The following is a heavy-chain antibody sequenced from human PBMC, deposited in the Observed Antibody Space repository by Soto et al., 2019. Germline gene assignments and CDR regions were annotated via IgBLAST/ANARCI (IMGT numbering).Heavy chain of an antibody. CDR1: GLTFGSRA. Sequence: EVQLLESGGDLKQPGGSLRLSCVASGLTFGSRAMSWVRQAPGEGLQWVSTITDTGGDAKYADSVRGRFVISRDNSKNSLYLQMNSLRAEDTAVYYCARGGYHRGFDYWGQGTLVTVSS. V-gene: IGHV3-23*01. CDR2: ITDTGGDA. CDR3: ARGGYHRGFDY. J-gene: IGHJ4*02. D-gene: IGHD5-12*01.